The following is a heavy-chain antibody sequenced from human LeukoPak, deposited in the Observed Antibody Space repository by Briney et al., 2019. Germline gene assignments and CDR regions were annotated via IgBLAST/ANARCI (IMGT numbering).Heavy chain of an antibody. V-gene: IGHV4-39*01. CDR3: ARLKTGDYGDYGGVY. CDR2: ISYSGRT. J-gene: IGHJ4*02. CDR1: GGSITSRDYY. Sequence: PSETLSLTCTVSGGSITSRDYYWGWIRQPPGKGLEWSGTISYSGRTYYNPSLESRVTISVDTSKNQFSLKLSSVTAADTAVYYCARLKTGDYGDYGGVYWGQGTLVTVSS. D-gene: IGHD4-17*01.